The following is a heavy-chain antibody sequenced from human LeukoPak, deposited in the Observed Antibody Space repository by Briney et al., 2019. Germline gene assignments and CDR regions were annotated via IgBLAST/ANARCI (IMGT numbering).Heavy chain of an antibody. CDR1: GGSFSGYY. D-gene: IGHD3-10*01. Sequence: PSVTLSLTCAVYGGSFSGYYWSWIRQPPGKGLEWIGEINHSGSTNYNPSLKSRVTISVDTSKNQFSLKLSSVTAADTAVYYCARSYYGSGAPRFDYWGQGTLVTVSS. CDR2: INHSGST. CDR3: ARSYYGSGAPRFDY. V-gene: IGHV4-34*01. J-gene: IGHJ4*02.